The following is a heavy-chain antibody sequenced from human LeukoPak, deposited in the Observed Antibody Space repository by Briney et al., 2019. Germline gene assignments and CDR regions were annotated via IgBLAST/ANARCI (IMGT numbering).Heavy chain of an antibody. CDR1: IHSLYLFH. J-gene: IGHJ6*03. Sequence: SETLSLTCTVSIHSLYLFHWRWLRQPAGKGLEWIGRIYTSGSTNYNPSLKSRVTISVDNSKNQFSKKLSSVNAVDTNVHSCGRGWRCSWFDYYYYYMDVWGKGTTVTVSS. CDR3: GRGWRCSWFDYYYYYMDV. CDR2: IYTSGST. D-gene: IGHD6-13*01. V-gene: IGHV4-4*07.